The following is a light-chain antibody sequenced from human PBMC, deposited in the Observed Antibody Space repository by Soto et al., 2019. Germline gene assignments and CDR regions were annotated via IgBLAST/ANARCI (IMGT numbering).Light chain of an antibody. CDR3: KHYNSYSEA. J-gene: IGKJ1*01. V-gene: IGKV1-5*03. CDR2: KAS. CDR1: QTISSW. Sequence: DIQITPSPSTLSGSVGDRVTITCRASQTISSWLAWYQQKTGKAPKLLIYKASTLKSGVPSRFSGCGSGTEFTLNISSMKTDDFATYYCKHYNSYSEAFGPGTKVDIK.